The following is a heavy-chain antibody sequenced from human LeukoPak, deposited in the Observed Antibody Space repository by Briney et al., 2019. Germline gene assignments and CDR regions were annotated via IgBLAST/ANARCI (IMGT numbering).Heavy chain of an antibody. D-gene: IGHD3-10*01. Sequence: ASVKVSCKASGYTFTSYDINWVRQATGQGLEWMGWMNPNSGNTGYAQKFQGRVTITTDESTSTAYMELSSLRSEDTAVYYCARIQDMVRGVTDYWGQGTLVTVSS. CDR2: MNPNSGNT. CDR3: ARIQDMVRGVTDY. J-gene: IGHJ4*02. V-gene: IGHV1-8*01. CDR1: GYTFTSYD.